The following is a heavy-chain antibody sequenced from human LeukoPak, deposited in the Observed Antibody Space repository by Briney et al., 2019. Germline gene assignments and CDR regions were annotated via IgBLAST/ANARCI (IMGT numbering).Heavy chain of an antibody. CDR2: ISSSGSTI. Sequence: GGSLRLSCAASGFTFSSYEMNWVRQAPGKGLEWVSYISSSGSTIYYADSVKGRFTISRDNAKNSLYLQMNSLRAEDTAAYYCARAIRGYSYGIGLNDYWGQGTLVTVSS. V-gene: IGHV3-48*03. CDR1: GFTFSSYE. D-gene: IGHD5-18*01. CDR3: ARAIRGYSYGIGLNDY. J-gene: IGHJ4*02.